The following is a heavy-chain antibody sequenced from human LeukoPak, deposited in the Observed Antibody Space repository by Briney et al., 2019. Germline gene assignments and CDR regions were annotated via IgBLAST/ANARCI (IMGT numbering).Heavy chain of an antibody. CDR3: AKSIRIYDYVWGSYRHYYFDY. Sequence: GGSLRLSCTASGFTFSSYSMNWVRQAPGKGLEWVSSISSSGSYIYYADSVKGRFTISRDNAKNSLYLQMNSLRAEDTAVYYCAKSIRIYDYVWGSYRHYYFDYWGQGTLVTVSS. CDR2: ISSSGSYI. CDR1: GFTFSSYS. J-gene: IGHJ4*02. D-gene: IGHD3-16*02. V-gene: IGHV3-21*04.